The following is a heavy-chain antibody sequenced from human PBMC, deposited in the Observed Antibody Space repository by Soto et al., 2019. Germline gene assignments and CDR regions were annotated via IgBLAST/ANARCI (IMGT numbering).Heavy chain of an antibody. Sequence: GGSLRLSCAASGFTFSSYGMHWVRQAPGKGLEWVAVISYDGSNKYYADSVKGRFTISRDNSKNTLYLQMNSLRAEDTAVYYCAKETEEGYMDVRGKGTTVTVSS. CDR2: ISYDGSNK. V-gene: IGHV3-30*18. D-gene: IGHD2-21*02. J-gene: IGHJ6*03. CDR3: AKETEEGYMDV. CDR1: GFTFSSYG.